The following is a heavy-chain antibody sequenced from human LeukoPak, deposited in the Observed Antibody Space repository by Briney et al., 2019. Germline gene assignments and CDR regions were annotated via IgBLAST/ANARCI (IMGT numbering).Heavy chain of an antibody. Sequence: PSETLSLTCTVSGGSIRRSKYYWGWIRQPPGKGLEWIGSIYSSGSTYYNPSLKSRVTISVDTSKNQFSLKLSSVTAADTAVYYCARIILYYYDSRGLDYWGQGTLVTVSS. J-gene: IGHJ4*02. D-gene: IGHD3-22*01. V-gene: IGHV4-39*07. CDR2: IYSSGST. CDR1: GGSIRRSKYY. CDR3: ARIILYYYDSRGLDY.